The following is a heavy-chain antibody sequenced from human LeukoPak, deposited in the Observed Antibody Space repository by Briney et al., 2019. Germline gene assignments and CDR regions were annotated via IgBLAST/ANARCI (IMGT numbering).Heavy chain of an antibody. J-gene: IGHJ4*02. CDR2: IYYSGST. CDR3: ARSGWDSGWLDC. V-gene: IGHV4-59*01. Sequence: SETLSLTCTVSGGSISSYYWSWIRQPPGKGLEWIGYIYYSGSTNYNPSLKSRVTISVDTSKNQFSLKLSSVTAADTAVYYCARSGWDSGWLDCWGQGTLVTVSS. D-gene: IGHD6-19*01. CDR1: GGSISSYY.